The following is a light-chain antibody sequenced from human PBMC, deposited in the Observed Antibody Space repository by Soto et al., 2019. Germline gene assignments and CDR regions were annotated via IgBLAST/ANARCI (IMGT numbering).Light chain of an antibody. CDR3: QQSYSTPGT. CDR2: AAS. CDR1: QSISSY. J-gene: IGKJ2*02. Sequence: DIQMTQSPSSLSASVGDRVTITCRASQSISSYLIWYQQKPGKAPKLLIYAASSLQSGVPSRFSGSGSGTDFTLTISSLQPEDFATYYCQQSYSTPGTLGQGTKLEIK. V-gene: IGKV1-39*01.